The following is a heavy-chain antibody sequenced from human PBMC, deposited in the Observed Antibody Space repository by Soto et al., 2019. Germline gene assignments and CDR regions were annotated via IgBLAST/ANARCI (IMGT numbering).Heavy chain of an antibody. D-gene: IGHD2-2*02. CDR1: GFTFSTYS. V-gene: IGHV3-21*01. CDR2: ISSRSDI. CDR3: AREYTAWPLAYGLDV. Sequence: PGGSLRLSCVGSGFTFSTYSINWVRQAPGKGLEWVSSISSRSDIYYADSVKGRFTIARDNAKNSVSLQMNSLRAEDTAVYYCAREYTAWPLAYGLDVWGQGTTVTVSS. J-gene: IGHJ6*02.